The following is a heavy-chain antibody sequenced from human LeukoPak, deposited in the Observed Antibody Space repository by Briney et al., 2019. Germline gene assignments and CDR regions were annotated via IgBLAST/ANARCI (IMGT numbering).Heavy chain of an antibody. CDR3: ARPRVPGPLDAFDL. CDR1: GYSFTNYW. D-gene: IGHD1-1*01. CDR2: IYPGDSST. V-gene: IGHV5-51*01. J-gene: IGHJ3*01. Sequence: GESLKISCKGSGYSFTNYWIGWVRQMPGKGLEWMGIIYPGDSSTRYSPSFQGQVTISADESISTAYLQWSSLKASDTAIYYCARPRVPGPLDAFDLWGQGTMVTVSS.